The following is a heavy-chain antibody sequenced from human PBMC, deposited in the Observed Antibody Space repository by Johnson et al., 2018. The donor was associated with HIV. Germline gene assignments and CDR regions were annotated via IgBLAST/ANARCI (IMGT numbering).Heavy chain of an antibody. Sequence: VQLVESGGGLVQPGGSLRLSCAASGFTFRSYAMHWVRQAPGKGLEYVSAISSNGGRTYYANSVKGRFTISRDNSKNTLSLQMGSLRAEDMAVYYCAKDGAAAGTVGADAFDIWGQGTMVTVSS. CDR2: ISSNGGRT. CDR3: AKDGAAAGTVGADAFDI. D-gene: IGHD6-13*01. J-gene: IGHJ3*02. CDR1: GFTFRSYA. V-gene: IGHV3-64*01.